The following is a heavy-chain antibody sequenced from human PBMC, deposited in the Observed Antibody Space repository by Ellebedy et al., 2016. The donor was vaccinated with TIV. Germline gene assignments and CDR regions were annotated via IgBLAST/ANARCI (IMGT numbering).Heavy chain of an antibody. CDR1: GASISGADYY. CDR2: IYYRGTT. J-gene: IGHJ4*02. D-gene: IGHD3-10*01. V-gene: IGHV4-30-4*01. Sequence: MPSETLSLTCTVSGASISGADYYWSWIRQPPGKGLEWIGYIYYRGTTFYNPSLKSRATISVDTSKNQFSLKVNSVTAADTAVYFCAREGMQLWSYYFDSWGQGRLVTVSS. CDR3: AREGMQLWSYYFDS.